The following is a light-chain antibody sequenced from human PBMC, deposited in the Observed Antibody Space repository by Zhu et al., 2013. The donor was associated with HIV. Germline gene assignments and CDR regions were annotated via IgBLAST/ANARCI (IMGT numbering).Light chain of an antibody. Sequence: DIEMTQSPSTLYASVGDTVTVTCRASESLSTDLAWYHQKPGKAPQVLIYDVTRLESGVPSRFRGSGSGTHFSLTITTLQPDDFGVYYCQQYAHYPTFGQGTRV. V-gene: IGKV1-5*01. CDR2: DVT. CDR3: QQYAHYPT. J-gene: IGKJ1*01. CDR1: ESLSTD.